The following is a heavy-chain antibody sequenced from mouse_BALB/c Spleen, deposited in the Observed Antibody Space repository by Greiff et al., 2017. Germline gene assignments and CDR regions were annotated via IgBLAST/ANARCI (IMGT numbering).Heavy chain of an antibody. J-gene: IGHJ4*01. V-gene: IGHV3-2*02. CDR2: ISYSGST. D-gene: IGHD1-2*01. Sequence: EVQLQESGPGLVKPSQSLSLTCTVTGYSITSDYAWNWIRQFPGNKLEWMGYISYSGSTSYNPSLKSRISITRDTSKNQFFLQLNSVTTEDTATYYCASHYYGYGYAMDYWGQGTSVTVSS. CDR3: ASHYYGYGYAMDY. CDR1: GYSITSDYA.